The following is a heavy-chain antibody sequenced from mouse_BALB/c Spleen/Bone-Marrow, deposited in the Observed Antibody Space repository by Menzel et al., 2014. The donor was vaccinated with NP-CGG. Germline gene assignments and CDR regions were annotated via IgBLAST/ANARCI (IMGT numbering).Heavy chain of an antibody. CDR3: ARRRTFITSVVDYFDV. V-gene: IGHV1-82*01. CDR1: GYVFSSPW. J-gene: IGHJ1*01. CDR2: IYPGDGNT. D-gene: IGHD1-1*02. Sequence: VQVVESGPELVKPGASVKISCRASGYVFSSPWMNWVRQRPGQGLEWIGRIYPGDGNTNYNGKFKGKATLTADTSSSTAYMQISSLTSVDSAVYFCARRRTFITSVVDYFDVWGAGTTVTVSS.